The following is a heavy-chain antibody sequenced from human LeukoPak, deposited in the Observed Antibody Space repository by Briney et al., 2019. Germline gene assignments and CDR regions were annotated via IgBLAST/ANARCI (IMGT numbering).Heavy chain of an antibody. V-gene: IGHV3-30-3*01. J-gene: IGHJ6*02. CDR2: ISYDGSNK. CDR1: GLTFSSYA. Sequence: PGRSLRLSCAASGLTFSSYAMHWVRQAPGKGLEWVAVISYDGSNKYYADSVKGRFTISRDNSKNTLYLQMNSLRAEDTAVYYCARRMGSRRSTSYYYYGMDVWGQGTTVTVSS. D-gene: IGHD2-2*01. CDR3: ARRMGSRRSTSYYYYGMDV.